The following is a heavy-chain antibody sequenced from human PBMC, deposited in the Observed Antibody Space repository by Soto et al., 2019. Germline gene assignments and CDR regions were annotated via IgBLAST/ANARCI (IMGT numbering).Heavy chain of an antibody. CDR2: INHSGST. V-gene: IGHV4-34*01. CDR3: ARETLSTVTTQGDY. D-gene: IGHD4-17*01. Sequence: SETLSLTCAVYGGSFSGYYWSWIRQPPGKGLEWIGEINHSGSTNYNPSLKSRVTISVDTSKNQFSLKLSSVTAADTAVYYCARETLSTVTTQGDYWGQGTLVTVSS. CDR1: GGSFSGYY. J-gene: IGHJ4*02.